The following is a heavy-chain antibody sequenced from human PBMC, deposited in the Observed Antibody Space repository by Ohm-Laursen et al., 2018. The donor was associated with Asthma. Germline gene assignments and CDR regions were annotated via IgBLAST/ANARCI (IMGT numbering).Heavy chain of an antibody. CDR3: VREDFDWPPGYCDY. V-gene: IGHV4-31*03. D-gene: IGHD3-9*01. J-gene: IGHJ4*02. CDR1: GGSISSGSYY. CDR2: IYYSGST. Sequence: TLSLTCTVSGGSISSGSYYWSWIRQHPGKGLEWIGYIYYSGSTYYNPSLESRVTISIDTSKNQFSLKLSSVTAADTAVYYCVREDFDWPPGYCDYWGQGTLVTVSS.